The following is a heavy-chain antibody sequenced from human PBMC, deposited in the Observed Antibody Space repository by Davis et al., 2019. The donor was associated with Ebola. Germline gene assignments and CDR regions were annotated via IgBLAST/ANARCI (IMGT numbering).Heavy chain of an antibody. Sequence: GESLKISCAASGFTVSSNYMSWVRQAPGKGLEWVSVIYSGGSTYYADSVKGRFTISRDNSKNTLYLQMNSLRAEDTAVYYCARVRSGGLLLDYWGQGTLVTVSS. J-gene: IGHJ4*02. CDR1: GFTVSSNY. CDR3: ARVRSGGLLLDY. V-gene: IGHV3-53*01. D-gene: IGHD3-16*01. CDR2: IYSGGST.